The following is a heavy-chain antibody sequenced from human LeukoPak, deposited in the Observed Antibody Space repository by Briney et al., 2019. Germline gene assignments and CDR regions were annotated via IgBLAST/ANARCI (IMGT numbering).Heavy chain of an antibody. V-gene: IGHV4-34*01. D-gene: IGHD1-14*01. CDR2: INHSGGT. CDR1: GGSFSGYY. Sequence: SETLSLTCAVYGGSFSGYYWSWIRQPPGKGLEWIGEINHSGGTNYNPSLKSRVTISVDTSKNQFSLKPSSVTAADTAVYYCARVRKGPLESFDYWGQGTLVTVSS. CDR3: ARVRKGPLESFDY. J-gene: IGHJ4*02.